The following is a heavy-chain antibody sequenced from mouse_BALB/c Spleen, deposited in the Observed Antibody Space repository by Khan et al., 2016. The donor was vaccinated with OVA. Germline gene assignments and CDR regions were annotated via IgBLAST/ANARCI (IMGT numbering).Heavy chain of an antibody. CDR1: GFSLTNYG. V-gene: IGHV2-6-1*01. D-gene: IGHD2-10*01. CDR3: ARQPYYHYYIMDY. Sequence: VQLVESGPGLVAPSQSLSITCTISGFSLTNYGVHWVRQPPGKGLEWLVVIWSDGSTTYNSTLKSRLSISKDNSKSLVFLKMNSLQTDDTAMYYCARQPYYHYYIMDYWGQGTSVTVSS. J-gene: IGHJ4*01. CDR2: IWSDGST.